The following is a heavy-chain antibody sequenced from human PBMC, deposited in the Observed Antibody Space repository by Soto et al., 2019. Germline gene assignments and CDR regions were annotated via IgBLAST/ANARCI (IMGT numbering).Heavy chain of an antibody. CDR2: AYTSGTT. CDR1: GDSINNYY. Sequence: SETLSLTCTVSGDSINNYYWSWIRQPAGKGLEWIGRAYTSGTTYYNPSLRSRVTISVDTSKNQLSLKVTSVTAADTAVYFCAGDQGYYYSGTDVWGQGTTVTVSS. CDR3: AGDQGYYYSGTDV. J-gene: IGHJ6*02. V-gene: IGHV4-4*07.